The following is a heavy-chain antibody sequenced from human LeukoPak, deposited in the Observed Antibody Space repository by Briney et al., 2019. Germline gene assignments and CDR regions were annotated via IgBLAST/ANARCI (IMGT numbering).Heavy chain of an antibody. CDR1: GFTFVDYD. J-gene: IGHJ4*02. Sequence: GRSLRLSCAASGFTFVDYDMHWVRQAPGKGLEWVSGISWNSGSIGYADSVKSRFTISRDNAKNSLYLQMNSLRAEDTALYYCAKATSVTMVRGVTLDYWGQGTLVTVSS. CDR3: AKATSVTMVRGVTLDY. V-gene: IGHV3-9*01. D-gene: IGHD3-10*01. CDR2: ISWNSGSI.